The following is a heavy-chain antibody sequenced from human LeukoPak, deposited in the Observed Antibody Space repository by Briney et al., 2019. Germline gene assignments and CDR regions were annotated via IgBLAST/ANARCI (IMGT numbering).Heavy chain of an antibody. V-gene: IGHV4-59*08. D-gene: IGHD3-10*01. Sequence: SETLSLTCTVCGGSISSYYWSWIRQPPGKGLEWIGYIYYSGSTNYTPSLKSRVTISVDTSKNQFSLKVSSVTAADTAVYYCASNYYGSGSLDYWGQGNLVTVSS. CDR2: IYYSGST. CDR3: ASNYYGSGSLDY. J-gene: IGHJ4*02. CDR1: GGSISSYY.